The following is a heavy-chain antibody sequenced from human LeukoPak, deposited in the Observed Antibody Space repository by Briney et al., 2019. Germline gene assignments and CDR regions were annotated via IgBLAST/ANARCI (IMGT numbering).Heavy chain of an antibody. D-gene: IGHD2-15*01. CDR1: GFTFDDYA. CDR2: ISYDGSNK. Sequence: PGRSLRLSCAASGFTFDDYAMHWVRQAPGKGLEWVAVISYDGSNKYYADSVKGRFTISRDNSKNTLYLQMNSLRAEDTAVYYCAKEMILRGYCSGGSCYSPLDYWGRGTLVTVSS. V-gene: IGHV3-30*18. J-gene: IGHJ4*02. CDR3: AKEMILRGYCSGGSCYSPLDY.